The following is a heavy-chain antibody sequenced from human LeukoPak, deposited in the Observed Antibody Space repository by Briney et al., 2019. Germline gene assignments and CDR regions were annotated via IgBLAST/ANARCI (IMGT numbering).Heavy chain of an antibody. D-gene: IGHD3-10*01. CDR1: GYTFTSYG. V-gene: IGHV1-18*04. CDR2: ISAYSGNT. J-gene: IGHJ6*04. CDR3: ARYLWFGEFPSDPSGMFYGMDV. Sequence: ASVKVSCKASGYTFTSYGISWVRQAPGQGLEWMGWISAYSGNTNYAQKLQGGVTMTTDTSTSTAYMELRSLRSDDTAVYYCARYLWFGEFPSDPSGMFYGMDVWGKGTTVTVSS.